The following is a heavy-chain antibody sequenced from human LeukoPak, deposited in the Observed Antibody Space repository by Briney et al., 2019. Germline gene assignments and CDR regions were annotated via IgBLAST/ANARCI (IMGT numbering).Heavy chain of an antibody. CDR2: IYYSGST. Sequence: PSETLSLTCTVSGGSISSSSYYWGWIRQPPGKGLEWIGSIYYSGSTYYNPSLKSRVTISVDTSKNQFSLKLSSVTAADTAVYYCARHSDSSDYSPFQHWGQGTLVTVSS. J-gene: IGHJ1*01. CDR3: ARHSDSSDYSPFQH. D-gene: IGHD3-22*01. CDR1: GGSISSSSYY. V-gene: IGHV4-39*01.